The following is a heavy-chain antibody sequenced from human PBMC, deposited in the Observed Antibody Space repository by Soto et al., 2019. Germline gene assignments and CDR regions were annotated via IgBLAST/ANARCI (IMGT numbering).Heavy chain of an antibody. CDR3: AKGEIWSGYFDY. Sequence: SLRLSCAASGFTFSSYAMSWVRQAPGKGLEWVSAISGSGGSTYYADSVKGRFTISRDNSKNTLYLQMNSLRAEDTAVYYCAKGEIWSGYFDYWGQGTLVTVSS. V-gene: IGHV3-23*01. CDR2: ISGSGGST. D-gene: IGHD3-3*01. J-gene: IGHJ4*02. CDR1: GFTFSSYA.